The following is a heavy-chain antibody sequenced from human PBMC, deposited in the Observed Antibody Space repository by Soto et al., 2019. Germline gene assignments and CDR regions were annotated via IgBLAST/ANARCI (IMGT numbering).Heavy chain of an antibody. Sequence: QVRLEESGPGLVKPSETLSLICSVSGGSVNNADYFWSWIRHHPENGLEWIGYIYYSGSTRYNPSFKTRATLSIDTSKNQFSLRLNSVTVADTAVYFCARDADYGGSRGGMDVWGLGTTVTVSS. V-gene: IGHV4-31*03. J-gene: IGHJ6*02. CDR2: IYYSGST. D-gene: IGHD4-17*01. CDR3: ARDADYGGSRGGMDV. CDR1: GGSVNNADYF.